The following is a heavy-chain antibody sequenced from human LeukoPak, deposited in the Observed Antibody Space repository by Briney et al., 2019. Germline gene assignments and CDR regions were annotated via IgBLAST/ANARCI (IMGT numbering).Heavy chain of an antibody. CDR2: ISSSSSYI. D-gene: IGHD4-17*01. Sequence: GGSLRLSCAASGFTFSSYSMNWVRQAPGQGLEWVSSISSSSSYIYYADSVKGRFTISRDNAKNSLYLQMNSLRAEDTAVYYCASERLTVRWFDPWGQGTLVTVSS. CDR3: ASERLTVRWFDP. V-gene: IGHV3-21*01. J-gene: IGHJ5*02. CDR1: GFTFSSYS.